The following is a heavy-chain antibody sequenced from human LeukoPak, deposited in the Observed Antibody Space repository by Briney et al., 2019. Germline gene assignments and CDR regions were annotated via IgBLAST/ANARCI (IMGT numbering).Heavy chain of an antibody. V-gene: IGHV4-34*01. J-gene: IGHJ6*03. D-gene: IGHD3-10*01. Sequence: PSETLSLTCAVYGGSFSGYYWSWIRQPPGKGLERIGEINHSGSTNYNPSLKSRVTISVDTSKNQFSLKLSSVTAADTAVYYCARWGYYGSGTPHYYYYMDVWGKGTTVTISS. CDR1: GGSFSGYY. CDR2: INHSGST. CDR3: ARWGYYGSGTPHYYYYMDV.